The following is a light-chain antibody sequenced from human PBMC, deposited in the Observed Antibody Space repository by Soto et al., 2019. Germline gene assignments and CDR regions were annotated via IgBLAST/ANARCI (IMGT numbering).Light chain of an antibody. CDR3: QQSYSTPT. J-gene: IGKJ1*01. CDR1: RSICNW. V-gene: IGKV1-5*03. CDR2: KAS. Sequence: IKMYQSPFTLSALVGDRVTITCRASRSICNWLAWYQQKPGKAPNLLIYKASSLEIGVPRRFGGSGSGTEFTLTISSLQSEDFATYYCQQSYSTPTFGQVTIV.